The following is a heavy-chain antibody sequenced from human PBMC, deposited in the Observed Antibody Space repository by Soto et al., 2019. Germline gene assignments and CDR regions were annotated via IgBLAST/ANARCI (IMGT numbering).Heavy chain of an antibody. CDR3: AYCPRRAGSGWASHLFDF. V-gene: IGHV2-5*01. CDR2: LFWNKNA. Sequence: QITLKESGPTLIKPTQTLTLTCTFSGVSLSASGVGVGWIRQPPGEAPVWLALLFWNKNAQYTPSLRSRLPITKDPSRNQVVLTLTNMDPADSATYYCAYCPRRAGSGWASHLFDFWGQGTLVTVSS. J-gene: IGHJ4*02. CDR1: GVSLSASGVG. D-gene: IGHD6-25*01.